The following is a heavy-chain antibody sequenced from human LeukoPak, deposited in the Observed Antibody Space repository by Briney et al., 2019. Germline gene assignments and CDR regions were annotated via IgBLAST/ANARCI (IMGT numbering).Heavy chain of an antibody. V-gene: IGHV3-30*01. D-gene: IGHD1-26*01. J-gene: IGHJ3*02. Sequence: HPGRSLRLSCAASGFTFSAYAMHWVRQAPGKGLEWVAVISYDGSNKYYADSVKGRFTISGDKSKDTLYLQMNSLRPEDTAVYYCARGPGPIAGAKNPFDIWGQGTVVTVSS. CDR1: GFTFSAYA. CDR3: ARGPGPIAGAKNPFDI. CDR2: ISYDGSNK.